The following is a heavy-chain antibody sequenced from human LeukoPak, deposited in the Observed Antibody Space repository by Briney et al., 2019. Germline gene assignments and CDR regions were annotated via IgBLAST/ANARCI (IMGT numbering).Heavy chain of an antibody. CDR3: ARGAGYGDFDY. V-gene: IGHV4-39*01. CDR1: GGSISSSSYY. CDR2: IYYSGST. Sequence: PSETLSLTCTVSGGSISSSSYYWGWIRQPPGKGLEWIGSIYYSGSTYYNPSLKSRVTISVDTSKNQFSLKLSSVTAADAAVYYCARGAGYGDFDYWGQGTLVTVSS. J-gene: IGHJ4*02. D-gene: IGHD4-17*01.